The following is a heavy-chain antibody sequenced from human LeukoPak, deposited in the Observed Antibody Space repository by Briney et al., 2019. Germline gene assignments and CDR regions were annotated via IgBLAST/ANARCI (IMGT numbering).Heavy chain of an antibody. CDR2: IYPVSGSG. CDR3: ARETAVHGGIEF. V-gene: IGHV4-61*02. J-gene: IGHJ4*02. Sequence: SQTLSLTCSVSGDSISSGYFYWNWIRQPAGKGLEWIGRIYPVSGSGSYNPSLQSRATILEDRSRNQFSLKLSAVTASDTALYYCARETAVHGGIEFWGQGIQVTVSS. CDR1: GDSISSGYFY. D-gene: IGHD3-10*01.